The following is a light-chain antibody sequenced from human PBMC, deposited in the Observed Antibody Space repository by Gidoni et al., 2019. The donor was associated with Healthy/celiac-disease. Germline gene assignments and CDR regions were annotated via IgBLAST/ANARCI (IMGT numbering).Light chain of an antibody. CDR3: QAWDSSTACVV. CDR1: KVGDKY. J-gene: IGLJ2*01. CDR2: QDS. Sequence: SYELTQPPSVSVSPGQTASITCSGDKVGDKYACWYQQKPGQSPVLVIYQDSKRPSGIPARFSGSNSGNTATLTISGTQAMDEADYHCQAWDSSTACVVFGGGTKLTVL. V-gene: IGLV3-1*01.